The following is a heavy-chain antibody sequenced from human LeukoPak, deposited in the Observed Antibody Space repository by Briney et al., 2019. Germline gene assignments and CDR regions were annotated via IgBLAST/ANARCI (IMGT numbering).Heavy chain of an antibody. CDR3: ARVYYGSGSYYNHFDY. V-gene: IGHV1-18*04. D-gene: IGHD3-10*01. CDR1: GYTFTSYG. Sequence: GSVKVSCTASGYTFTSYGISWVRQAPGQGLEWMGWISAYNGNTNYAQKLQGRVTMTTDTSTSTAYMELRSLRSDDTAVYYCARVYYGSGSYYNHFDYWDQGTLVTVSS. CDR2: ISAYNGNT. J-gene: IGHJ4*02.